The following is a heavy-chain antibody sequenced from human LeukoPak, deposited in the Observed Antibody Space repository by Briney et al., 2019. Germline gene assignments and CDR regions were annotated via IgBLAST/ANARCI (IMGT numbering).Heavy chain of an antibody. Sequence: PGGSLRLSCAASGFTFSGSAMPWVRQASGKGLEWVGRIRSKANSYATAYAASVKGRFTISRDDSKNTAYLQMNSLKTEDTAVYYCTRTILLYTHYYYGMDVWGQGTTVTVSS. D-gene: IGHD2-2*02. J-gene: IGHJ6*02. V-gene: IGHV3-73*01. CDR2: IRSKANSYAT. CDR3: TRTILLYTHYYYGMDV. CDR1: GFTFSGSA.